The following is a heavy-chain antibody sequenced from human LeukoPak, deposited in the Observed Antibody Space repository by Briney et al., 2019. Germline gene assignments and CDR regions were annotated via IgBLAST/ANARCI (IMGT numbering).Heavy chain of an antibody. CDR1: GFTFRSFW. J-gene: IGHJ4*02. V-gene: IGHV3-21*01. CDR3: AREGRQLVQSLDY. D-gene: IGHD6-6*01. CDR2: ISSSSSYI. Sequence: GGSLRLSCAASGFTFRSFWMHWVRQAPGKGLEWVSSISSSSSYIYYADSVKGRFTISRDNAKNSLYLQMNSLRAEDTAVYYCAREGRQLVQSLDYWGQGTLVTVSS.